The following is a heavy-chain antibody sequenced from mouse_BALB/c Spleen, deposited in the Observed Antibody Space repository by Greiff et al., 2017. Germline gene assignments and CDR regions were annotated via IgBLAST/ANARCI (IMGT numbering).Heavy chain of an antibody. Sequence: AQLQQSGAELMKPWASVKISCKATGYTFSSYWIEWVKQRPGHGLEWIGEILPGSGSTNYNEKFKGKATFTADTSSNTAYMQLSSLTSEDSAVYYCARSLLRLRAMDYWGQGTSVTVSS. CDR1: GYTFSSYW. CDR3: ARSLLRLRAMDY. J-gene: IGHJ4*01. D-gene: IGHD1-2*01. CDR2: ILPGSGST. V-gene: IGHV1-9*01.